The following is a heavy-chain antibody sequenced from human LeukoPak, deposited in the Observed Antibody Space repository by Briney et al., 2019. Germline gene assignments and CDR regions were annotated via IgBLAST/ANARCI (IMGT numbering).Heavy chain of an antibody. V-gene: IGHV1-69*05. J-gene: IGHJ4*02. D-gene: IGHD6-13*01. Sequence: GASVKVSCKASGGTFGTFTINWVRQAPGQGLEWIGGIIPIFGTANYAQKFQDRLTITTDESTSTVYMELSSLRSEDTAVYYCATAAQVSWYPRGFDYWGQGTLVTVSS. CDR3: ATAAQVSWYPRGFDY. CDR1: GGTFGTFT. CDR2: IIPIFGTA.